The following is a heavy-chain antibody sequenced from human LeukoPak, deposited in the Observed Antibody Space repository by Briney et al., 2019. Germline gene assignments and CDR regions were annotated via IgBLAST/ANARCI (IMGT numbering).Heavy chain of an antibody. CDR1: GGSFSGYY. V-gene: IGHV4-34*01. CDR2: INHSGST. D-gene: IGHD3-3*01. CDR3: ARGSPYYDFWSGYHRDAFDI. J-gene: IGHJ3*02. Sequence: SETLSLTCAVYGGSFSGYYWSWVRQPPGKGLEWIGEINHSGSTNYNPSLKSRVTISVDTSKTQSSLKLSSVTAADTAVYYCARGSPYYDFWSGYHRDAFDIWGQGTMVTVSS.